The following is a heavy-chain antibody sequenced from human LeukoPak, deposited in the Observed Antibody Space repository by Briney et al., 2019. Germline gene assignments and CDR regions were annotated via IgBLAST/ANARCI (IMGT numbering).Heavy chain of an antibody. J-gene: IGHJ4*02. CDR3: AKDADYDYGDPYYFDY. CDR1: GFTFSSYA. D-gene: IGHD4-17*01. Sequence: GGSLRLSCAASGFTFSSYAMSWVRQAPGKGLEWVSAISGSGGSTYYADSVKGRFTISRDNSKSTLYLQMNSLRAEDTAVYYCAKDADYDYGDPYYFDYWGQGTLVTVSS. V-gene: IGHV3-23*01. CDR2: ISGSGGST.